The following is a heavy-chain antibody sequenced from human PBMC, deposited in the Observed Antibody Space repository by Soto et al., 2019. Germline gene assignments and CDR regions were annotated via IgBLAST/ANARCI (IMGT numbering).Heavy chain of an antibody. V-gene: IGHV3-23*01. CDR1: GFICSSYD. CDR3: AKATATGGGAFDI. CDR2: ILVDGRA. J-gene: IGHJ3*02. Sequence: GGSLRLSCAASGFICSSYDMSWVRQAPGKGLEWVSTILVDGRAFYVDSVRGRFTISRDTSKNTVYLQMNSLTAGDTALYYCAKATATGGGAFDICGQGTMVTVSS. D-gene: IGHD2-8*02.